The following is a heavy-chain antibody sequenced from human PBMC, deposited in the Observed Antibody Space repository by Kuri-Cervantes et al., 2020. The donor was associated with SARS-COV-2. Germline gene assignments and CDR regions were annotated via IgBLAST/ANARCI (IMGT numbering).Heavy chain of an antibody. Sequence: GESLKISCAASGFTFSGHWIHWVRQAPGKGLVWVSRINPDGSYTNNADSVKGRFTLSRDNSKNTLYPQMNSLRAEDTAVYYCARDTLNFYDSLGFDPWGQGTLVTVSS. CDR2: INPDGSYT. J-gene: IGHJ5*02. D-gene: IGHD3-3*01. V-gene: IGHV3-74*01. CDR3: ARDTLNFYDSLGFDP. CDR1: GFTFSGHW.